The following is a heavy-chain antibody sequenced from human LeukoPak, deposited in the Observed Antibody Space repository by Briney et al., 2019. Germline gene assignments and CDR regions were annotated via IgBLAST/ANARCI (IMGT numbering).Heavy chain of an antibody. J-gene: IGHJ5*02. CDR2: IYYSGST. CDR1: GFSISSSSYY. D-gene: IGHD3-16*01. CDR3: ARTLLGVTRSWFDP. V-gene: IGHV4-39*07. Sequence: SETLSLTCTVSGFSISSSSYYWGWIRQPPGKGLEWIGSIYYSGSTYYTPSLKSRVTISVDTSKNQFSLKLSSVTAADTAVYYCARTLLGVTRSWFDPWGQGTLVTVSS.